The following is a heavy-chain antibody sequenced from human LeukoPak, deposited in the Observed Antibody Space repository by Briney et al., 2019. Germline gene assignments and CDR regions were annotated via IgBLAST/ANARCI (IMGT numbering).Heavy chain of an antibody. J-gene: IGHJ5*02. CDR2: IIPIFGTA. Sequence: SVKVSCKASGGTFSSYAISWVRQAPGQGLEWMGGIIPIFGTANYAQKFQGRVTITADESTSTAYMELSSLRSEDSAVYYCARGGLRWGNWFDPWGQGTLVTVSS. D-gene: IGHD4-23*01. V-gene: IGHV1-69*13. CDR1: GGTFSSYA. CDR3: ARGGLRWGNWFDP.